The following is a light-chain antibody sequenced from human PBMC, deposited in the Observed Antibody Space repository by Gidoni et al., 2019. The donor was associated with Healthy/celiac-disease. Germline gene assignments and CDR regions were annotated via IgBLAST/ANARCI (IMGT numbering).Light chain of an antibody. V-gene: IGLV1-51*01. CDR3: GSWDSSLSAYV. CDR2: DNN. J-gene: IGLJ1*01. CDR1: SSTISHKY. Sequence: SVLTQPPSASAAPGQKCTISCSGSSSTISHKYVSWYQQPPGTAPKLLIYDNNKRPSGIPDRFSGSKSGTSATLGITGLQTGDEADYYCGSWDSSLSAYVFGTGTKVTVL.